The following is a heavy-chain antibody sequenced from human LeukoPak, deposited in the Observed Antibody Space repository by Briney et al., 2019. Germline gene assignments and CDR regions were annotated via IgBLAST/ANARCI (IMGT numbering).Heavy chain of an antibody. CDR2: IRYDGSNK. D-gene: IGHD4-17*01. V-gene: IGHV3-30*02. J-gene: IGHJ4*02. CDR3: AKWGTTVTTPFDY. CDR1: GFIVSSKY. Sequence: GGSLRLPCTVSGFIVSSKYMSWVRQAPGKGLEWVAFIRYDGSNKYYADSVKGRFTISRDNSKNTLYLQMNSLRAEDTAVYYCAKWGTTVTTPFDYWGQGTLVTVSS.